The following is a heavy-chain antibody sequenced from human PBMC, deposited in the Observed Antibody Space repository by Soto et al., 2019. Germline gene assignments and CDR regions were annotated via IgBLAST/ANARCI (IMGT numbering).Heavy chain of an antibody. J-gene: IGHJ6*02. D-gene: IGHD6-6*01. CDR3: AKDRYSSSAFYYYGMDA. CDR1: GFIVDDYA. Sequence: EVQLVESGGGLVQPGRSLRLSCAASGFIVDDYAMHWVRQAPGKGLEWVAVISGNSGSLGYADSVKGRFTISRDNAKNSLYLQMNRLRAEDTALYYCAKDRYSSSAFYYYGMDAWGQGTTVTVSS. V-gene: IGHV3-9*01. CDR2: ISGNSGSL.